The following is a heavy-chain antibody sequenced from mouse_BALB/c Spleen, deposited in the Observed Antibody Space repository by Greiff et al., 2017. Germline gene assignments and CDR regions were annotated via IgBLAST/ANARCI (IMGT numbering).Heavy chain of an antibody. Sequence: QVQLKESGAELVRPGASVTLSCKASGYTFTDYEMHWVKQTPVHGLEWIGAIDPETGGTAYNQKFKGKATLTADKSSSTAYMELRSLTSEDSAVYYCTRYSIYDGYYVYAMDYWGQGTSVTVSS. J-gene: IGHJ4*01. D-gene: IGHD2-3*01. V-gene: IGHV1-15*01. CDR2: IDPETGGT. CDR3: TRYSIYDGYYVYAMDY. CDR1: GYTFTDYE.